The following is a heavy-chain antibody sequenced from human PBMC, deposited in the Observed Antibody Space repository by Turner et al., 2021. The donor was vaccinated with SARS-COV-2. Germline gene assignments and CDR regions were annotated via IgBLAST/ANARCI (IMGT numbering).Heavy chain of an antibody. CDR1: GGSIRSSSYC. CDR2: MYYRGST. CDR3: ARSRLSGVDDY. Sequence: QLQLQESGPGLVKPAETLSLTCTVPGGSIRSSSYCWGWIRQPPGKGLEWIGSMYYRGSTYYNPSLKSRVTISVDTSKNQFSLKLSSVTAADTAVYYRARSRLSGVDDYWGQGTLVTVSS. J-gene: IGHJ4*02. V-gene: IGHV4-39*01. D-gene: IGHD3-3*01.